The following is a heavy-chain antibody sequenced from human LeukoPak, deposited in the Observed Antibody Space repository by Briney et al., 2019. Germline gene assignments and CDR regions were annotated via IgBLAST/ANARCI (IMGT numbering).Heavy chain of an antibody. CDR1: GGSISSYY. V-gene: IGHV4-4*07. CDR3: ARYYCGYYVTGNNWFDP. D-gene: IGHD3-3*01. CDR2: IYTSGST. Sequence: PSENLSLTCTVSGGSISSYYWSWIPQPPGKGLVWIVRIYTSGSTNYNPSLKSRVTMSVDTSKSQFSLKLSSVTAAEMAVYYCARYYCGYYVTGNNWFDPWGQGTLVTVSS. J-gene: IGHJ5*02.